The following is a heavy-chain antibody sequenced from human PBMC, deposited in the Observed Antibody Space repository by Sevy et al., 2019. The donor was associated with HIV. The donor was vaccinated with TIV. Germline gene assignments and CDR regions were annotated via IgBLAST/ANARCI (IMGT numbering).Heavy chain of an antibody. V-gene: IGHV1-2*04. D-gene: IGHD6-13*01. CDR2: INPNSGGT. CDR1: GYTFTGYY. J-gene: IGHJ6*03. Sequence: ASVKVSCKASGYTFTGYYMHWVRQAPGQGLEWMGWINPNSGGTNYAQKFQGWVTMTRDTSISTAYMELSRLRSDDTAVYYCAREYRIAAAGRVRYMDVWGKGTTVTVSS. CDR3: AREYRIAAAGRVRYMDV.